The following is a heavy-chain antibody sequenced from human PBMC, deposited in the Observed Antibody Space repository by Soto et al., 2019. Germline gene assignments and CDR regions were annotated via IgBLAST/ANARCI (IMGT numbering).Heavy chain of an antibody. CDR2: IWYDGSNK. CDR3: ARTYYYDSSGYFGPYYFDY. CDR1: GFTFSSYG. Sequence: GGSLSLSCAASGFTFSSYGMHWVRQAPGKGLEWVAVIWYDGSNKYYADSVKGRFTISRDNSKNTLYLQMNSLRAEDTAVYYCARTYYYDSSGYFGPYYFDYWGQGTLVTVSS. V-gene: IGHV3-33*01. J-gene: IGHJ4*02. D-gene: IGHD3-22*01.